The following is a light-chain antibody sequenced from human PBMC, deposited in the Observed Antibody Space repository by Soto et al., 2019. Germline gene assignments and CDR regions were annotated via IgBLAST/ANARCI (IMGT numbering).Light chain of an antibody. J-gene: IGLJ2*01. Sequence: QPVLTQPLSVSGAPGQRVTISCTGSSSNIGAGYDVNWYQQLPGTAPKLLIYDNTNRPSGVPDRFSGSKSGTSASLAITGLQAEDEADYYCQSYDSSLSVVFGGGTKLTVL. CDR1: SSNIGAGYD. V-gene: IGLV1-40*01. CDR2: DNT. CDR3: QSYDSSLSVV.